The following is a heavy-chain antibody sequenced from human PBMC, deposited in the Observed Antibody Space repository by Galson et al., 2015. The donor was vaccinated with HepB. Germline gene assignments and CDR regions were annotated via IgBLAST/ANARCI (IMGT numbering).Heavy chain of an antibody. D-gene: IGHD1-26*01. CDR3: ARGFGSGSSGAFDY. J-gene: IGHJ4*02. CDR2: IWYDGSNK. CDR1: GFTFSSYA. V-gene: IGHV3-33*08. Sequence: SLRLSCAASGFTFSSYAMHWVRQAPGKGLEWVAVIWYDGSNKYYADSVKGRFTISRDNSKNTLYLQMNSLRAEDTAVYYCARGFGSGSSGAFDYWGQGTLVTVSS.